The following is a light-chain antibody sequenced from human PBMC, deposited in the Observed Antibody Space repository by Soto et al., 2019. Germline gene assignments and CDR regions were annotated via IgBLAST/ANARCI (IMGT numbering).Light chain of an antibody. CDR1: QFISTG. J-gene: IGKJ1*01. V-gene: IGKV1-5*03. CDR2: KAS. CDR3: QQYNDYSPWT. Sequence: DIQMTQSPSTLSASVGDRVTITCRASQFISTGLAWYQQKPGKAPKLLIYKASSLESGVPSRFSGSGSGTEVTLTISSLQPDDFATYYCQQYNDYSPWTFGQGTKVEIK.